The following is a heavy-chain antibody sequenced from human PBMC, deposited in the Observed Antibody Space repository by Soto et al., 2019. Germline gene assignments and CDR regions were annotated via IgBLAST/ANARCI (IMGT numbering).Heavy chain of an antibody. Sequence: QVQLQQWGAGLLKPSDTLSLTCGVYGGSFSGYYWNWIRQPPGKGLDWIGEIDHSGSSNFNPFLKSRATMKVHTTKTKFSPKLNSKTAANTAVYFCATGQGVPIDVPADDFWRLGGYYNMDVWGKGTPVTVSS. CDR2: IDHSGSS. CDR3: ATGQGVPIDVPADDFWRLGGYYNMDV. J-gene: IGHJ6*03. D-gene: IGHD3-3*01. V-gene: IGHV4-34*01. CDR1: GGSFSGYY.